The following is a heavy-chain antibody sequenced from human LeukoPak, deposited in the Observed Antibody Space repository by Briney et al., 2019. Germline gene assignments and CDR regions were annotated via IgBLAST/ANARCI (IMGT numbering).Heavy chain of an antibody. CDR1: GFTFSTYA. CDR2: ISDDGSNN. V-gene: IGHV3-30*18. CDR3: AKGLRGGNPRGYFDC. J-gene: IGHJ4*02. D-gene: IGHD4-23*01. Sequence: TGGCLRLACAASGFTFSTYAMHWVRQGPGKGLEWGAVISDDGSNNYYADSMKGRFTITRDNSKNTLYLQMNSLRAEDTAMYYCAKGLRGGNPRGYFDCWGQGTLVTVSS.